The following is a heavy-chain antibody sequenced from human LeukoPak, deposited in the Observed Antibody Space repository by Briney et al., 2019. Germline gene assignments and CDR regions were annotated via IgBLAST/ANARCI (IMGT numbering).Heavy chain of an antibody. CDR2: IYYSGST. CDR3: ARQRGLTGHSTYYYYYMDV. D-gene: IGHD3-9*01. Sequence: PSETLSLTCTVSGGSISSYYWSWIRQPPGKGLEWIGYIYYSGSTNYNPSLKSRVTISVDTSKNQLSLKLSSVTAADTAVYYCARQRGLTGHSTYYYYYMDVWGKGTTVTVSS. V-gene: IGHV4-59*01. CDR1: GGSISSYY. J-gene: IGHJ6*03.